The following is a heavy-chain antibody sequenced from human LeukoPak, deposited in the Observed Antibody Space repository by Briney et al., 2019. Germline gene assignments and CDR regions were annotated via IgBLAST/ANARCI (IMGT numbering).Heavy chain of an antibody. V-gene: IGHV1-18*01. CDR3: ASAKRAMVRGVINYFDY. Sequence: ASVKVSCKASGSTFTSYGISWVRQAPGQGLEWMGWISAYNGNTNYAQKLQGRVTMTTDTSTSTAYMELRSLRSDDTAVYYCASAKRAMVRGVINYFDYWGQGTLVTVSS. CDR2: ISAYNGNT. D-gene: IGHD3-10*01. J-gene: IGHJ4*02. CDR1: GSTFTSYG.